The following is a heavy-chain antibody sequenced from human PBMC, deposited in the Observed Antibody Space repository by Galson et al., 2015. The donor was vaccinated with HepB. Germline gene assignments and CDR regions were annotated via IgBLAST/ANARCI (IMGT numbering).Heavy chain of an antibody. D-gene: IGHD6-19*01. J-gene: IGHJ4*02. CDR2: IGTAGDP. CDR1: GFTFSSYD. CDR3: ARGHPSGWYPMYYFDY. V-gene: IGHV3-13*05. Sequence: SLRLSCAASGFTFSSYDMHWVRQATGKGLEWVSAIGTAGDPYYPGSVKGRFTISRENAKNSLYLQMNSLRAADTAVYYCARGHPSGWYPMYYFDYWGQGTLVTASS.